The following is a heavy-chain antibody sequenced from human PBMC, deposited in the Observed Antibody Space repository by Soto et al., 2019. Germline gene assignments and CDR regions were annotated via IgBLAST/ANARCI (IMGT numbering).Heavy chain of an antibody. CDR1: GGYFSGYY. Sequence: ETLSLTCAVYGGYFSGYYWTWIRHPPGTGLEWIGEINHSGSTNYNPSLKSRVTISVDTSKNQFSLKLTSVTAADTAVYYCARDKITGLFDYWGQGTLGT. V-gene: IGHV4-34*01. CDR3: ARDKITGLFDY. CDR2: INHSGST. D-gene: IGHD2-8*02. J-gene: IGHJ4*02.